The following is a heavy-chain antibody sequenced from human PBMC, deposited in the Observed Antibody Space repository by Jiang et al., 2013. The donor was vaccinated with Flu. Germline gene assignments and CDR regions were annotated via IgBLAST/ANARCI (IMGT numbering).Heavy chain of an antibody. CDR2: IYHSGST. J-gene: IGHJ4*02. D-gene: IGHD1-26*01. Sequence: SISSINWWSGSASPRKGLEWIGEIYHSGSTNYNPSLKSRVTMSVDKSKNHYSLKLSSVTAADTAVYYCARVGENGSEGHFHYWGQGTLVTVSS. CDR3: ARVGENGSEGHFHY. CDR1: SISSINW. V-gene: IGHV4-4*02.